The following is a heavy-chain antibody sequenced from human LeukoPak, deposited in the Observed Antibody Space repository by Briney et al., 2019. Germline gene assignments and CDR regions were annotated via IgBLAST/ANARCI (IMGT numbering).Heavy chain of an antibody. CDR2: VSYLGSNQ. J-gene: IGHJ4*02. Sequence: GRSLRLSCAASGFTFSDYAMHWVRQTPGKGLEWVAVVSYLGSNQYYADSVKGRFTISRDNSKNTLYLQMNSLRAEDTAVYYCATHYYDSSGYYSPDYWGQGTLVTVSS. CDR1: GFTFSDYA. D-gene: IGHD3-22*01. V-gene: IGHV3-30*01. CDR3: ATHYYDSSGYYSPDY.